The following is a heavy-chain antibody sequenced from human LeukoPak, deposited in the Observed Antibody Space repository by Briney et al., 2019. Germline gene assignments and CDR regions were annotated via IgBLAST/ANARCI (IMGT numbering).Heavy chain of an antibody. V-gene: IGHV3-23*01. CDR3: AKSQDYDFWSGYYFY. CDR2: ISGSGGST. CDR1: GFTFSSYA. D-gene: IGHD3-3*01. J-gene: IGHJ4*02. Sequence: GGSLRLSCAASGFTFSSYAMSWVRQAPGKGLERVSAISGSGGSTYYADSVKGRFTISRDNSKNTLYLQMNSLRAEDTAVYYCAKSQDYDFWSGYYFYWGQGTLVTVSS.